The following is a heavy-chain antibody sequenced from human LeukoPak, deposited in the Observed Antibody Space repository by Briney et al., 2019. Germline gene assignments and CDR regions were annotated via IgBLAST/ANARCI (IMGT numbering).Heavy chain of an antibody. V-gene: IGHV4-59*01. CDR3: ARFVGSSWLGFDI. D-gene: IGHD6-13*01. CDR1: GGSISSYY. CDR2: IHYTGTT. J-gene: IGHJ3*02. Sequence: PSETLSLTCTVSGGSISSYYWSWIRQPPGKGLEWIGLIHYTGTTNYNPSLKSRVTTSGDTSKKQFSLKLTSVTAADTAVYYCARFVGSSWLGFDIWGQGSMVTVSS.